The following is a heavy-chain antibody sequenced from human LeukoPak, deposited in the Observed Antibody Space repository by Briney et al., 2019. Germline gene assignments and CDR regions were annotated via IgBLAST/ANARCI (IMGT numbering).Heavy chain of an antibody. J-gene: IGHJ4*02. Sequence: GGSLRLSCAASGFTFSSYSMNWVRQAPGKGLEWVSSISSSSNYIYYADSVKGRFIISRDNAKNSLYLQMNSLRAEDTAIYYCATSTAAAGADWGQGTLVTVSS. V-gene: IGHV3-21*04. CDR1: GFTFSSYS. D-gene: IGHD6-13*01. CDR2: ISSSSNYI. CDR3: ATSTAAAGAD.